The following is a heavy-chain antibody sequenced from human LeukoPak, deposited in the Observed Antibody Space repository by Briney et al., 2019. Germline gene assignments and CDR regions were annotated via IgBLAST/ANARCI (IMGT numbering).Heavy chain of an antibody. D-gene: IGHD3-22*01. CDR1: GFTFSSYV. CDR3: AGYYDTSGSHAFDI. V-gene: IGHV3-30*14. Sequence: GRSLRLSCAASGFTFSSYVMHWVRQAPGKGLEWVAIISYDGSNEYYADSVKGRFTISRDNSKNTLYLQMDSLRAEDTAVYYCAGYYDTSGSHAFDIWGQGTMVTVSS. J-gene: IGHJ3*02. CDR2: ISYDGSNE.